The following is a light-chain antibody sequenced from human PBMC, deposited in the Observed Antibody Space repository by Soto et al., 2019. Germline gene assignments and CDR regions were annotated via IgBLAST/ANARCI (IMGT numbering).Light chain of an antibody. CDR3: QSYDSGLSGSWV. CDR1: SSNIGAGYD. J-gene: IGLJ3*02. V-gene: IGLV1-40*01. Sequence: QSVLTQSPSVSGAPGQRVTISCTGSSSNIGAGYDVHWYQQLPGTAPKLLIYGNNNRPSGVPDRFSGSKSGTSASLAITGLQAEDEADYYCQSYDSGLSGSWVFGGGTKLTVL. CDR2: GNN.